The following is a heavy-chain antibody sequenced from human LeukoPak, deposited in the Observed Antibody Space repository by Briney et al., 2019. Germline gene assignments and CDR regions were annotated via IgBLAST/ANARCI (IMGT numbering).Heavy chain of an antibody. CDR2: ISYDGSNK. CDR3: ARDRMGYSSSWGSFFDY. J-gene: IGHJ4*02. D-gene: IGHD6-13*01. Sequence: SLRLSFAASGFAFSSYAMHWVRQAPGKGLEGVAVISYDGSNKYYADSVKGRFTISRDNSKNTLYLQMNSLRAEDTAVYYCARDRMGYSSSWGSFFDYWGQGTLVTVSS. CDR1: GFAFSSYA. V-gene: IGHV3-30-3*01.